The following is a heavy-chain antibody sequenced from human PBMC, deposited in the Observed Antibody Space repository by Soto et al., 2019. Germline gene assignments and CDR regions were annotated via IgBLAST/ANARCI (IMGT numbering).Heavy chain of an antibody. D-gene: IGHD1-7*01. CDR2: ISSSSSYI. V-gene: IGHV3-21*01. Sequence: GGSLRLSCAASGFTFSSYSMNWVRQAPGKGLEWVSSISSSSSYIYYADSVKGRFTISRDNAKNSLYLQMNSLRAEDTAVYYCAREAVGITGTTGAFDIWGQGTMVTVSS. CDR1: GFTFSSYS. CDR3: AREAVGITGTTGAFDI. J-gene: IGHJ3*02.